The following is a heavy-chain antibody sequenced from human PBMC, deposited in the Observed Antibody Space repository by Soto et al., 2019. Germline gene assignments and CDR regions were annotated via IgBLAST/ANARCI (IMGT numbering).Heavy chain of an antibody. J-gene: IGHJ3*02. CDR1: GGSISSGGYY. V-gene: IGHV4-31*03. D-gene: IGHD2-15*01. Sequence: QVQLQESGPGLVKPSQTLSLTCTVSGGSISSGGYYWSWIRQHPGKGLEWIGYIYYSGSTYYNPSLKSRVTRSVDTSKNRFSLKLSSVTAADTAVYYCARGGIVVVVAARDAFDIWGQGTMVTVSS. CDR3: ARGGIVVVVAARDAFDI. CDR2: IYYSGST.